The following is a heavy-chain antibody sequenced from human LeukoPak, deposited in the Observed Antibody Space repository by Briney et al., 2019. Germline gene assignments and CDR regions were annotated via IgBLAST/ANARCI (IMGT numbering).Heavy chain of an antibody. CDR2: VNNDGSST. V-gene: IGHV3-74*03. J-gene: IGHJ4*02. CDR3: AKGGLRVTDY. D-gene: IGHD5/OR15-5a*01. CDR1: GFIFSNYW. Sequence: GGSLRLSCAASGFIFSNYWMHWVRQAPGKGLVWASRVNNDGSSTTYADSVKGRFTISRDNAKNTLYLQMNSLRAEDTAVYYCAKGGLRVTDYWGQGTLVTVSS.